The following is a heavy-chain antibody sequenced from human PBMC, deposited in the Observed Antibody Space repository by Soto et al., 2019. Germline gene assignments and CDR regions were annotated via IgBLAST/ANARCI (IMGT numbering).Heavy chain of an antibody. V-gene: IGHV4-59*08. J-gene: IGHJ3*02. CDR2: IYYSGST. CDR3: ARQFYGSGSRGAFDI. D-gene: IGHD3-10*01. CDR1: GGSISSYY. Sequence: PSETLSLTCTVSGGSISSYYWGWIRQPPGKGLEWIGYIYYSGSTNYNPSLKSRVTISVDTSKNQFSLKLSSVTAADTAVYYCARQFYGSGSRGAFDIWGQGTMVTVSS.